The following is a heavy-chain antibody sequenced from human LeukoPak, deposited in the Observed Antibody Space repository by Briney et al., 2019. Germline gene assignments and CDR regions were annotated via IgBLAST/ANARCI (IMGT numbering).Heavy chain of an antibody. CDR3: ARSHGDYGLSAAY. D-gene: IGHD4-17*01. V-gene: IGHV5-51*01. CDR2: IYPGDSDT. Sequence: GESLKISCKGSGFIFTNYWIGWVRQMPGKGLEWMGIIYPGDSDTRYSPSFQGQVTISADKSISTAYLQWSSLKASDTAMYYCARSHGDYGLSAAYWGQGTLVTVSS. CDR1: GFIFTNYW. J-gene: IGHJ4*02.